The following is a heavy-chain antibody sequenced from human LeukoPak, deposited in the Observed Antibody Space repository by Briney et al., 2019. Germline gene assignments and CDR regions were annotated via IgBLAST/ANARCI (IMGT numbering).Heavy chain of an antibody. CDR1: GYSISSGYY. CDR3: ARDQRDILTGYYRGWFDP. D-gene: IGHD3-9*01. Sequence: SETLSLTCTVSGYSISSGYYWGWIRQPPGKGLEWIGSIYHSGSTYYNPSLKSRVTISVDTSKNQFSLKLSSVTAADTAVYYCARDQRDILTGYYRGWFDPWGQGTLVTVSS. J-gene: IGHJ5*02. CDR2: IYHSGST. V-gene: IGHV4-38-2*02.